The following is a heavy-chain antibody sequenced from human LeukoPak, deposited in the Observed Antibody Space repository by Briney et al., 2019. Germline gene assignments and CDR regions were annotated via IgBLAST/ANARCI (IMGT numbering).Heavy chain of an antibody. CDR3: ARLYGSGTPVGFDP. V-gene: IGHV4-34*01. D-gene: IGHD3-10*01. CDR2: INHSGST. J-gene: IGHJ5*02. Sequence: PSETLSLTCAVYGGSFSGYYWSWIRQPPGKGLEWIGEINHSGSTNYNPSLKSRVTISVDTSKNQFSLKLSSVTAADTAVYYCARLYGSGTPVGFDPWGQGTLVTVSS. CDR1: GGSFSGYY.